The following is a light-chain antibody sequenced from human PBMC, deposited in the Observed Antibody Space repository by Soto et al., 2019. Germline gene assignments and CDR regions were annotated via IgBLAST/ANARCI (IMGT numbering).Light chain of an antibody. CDR1: QSVSSSY. Sequence: EIVLTQSPGTLSLSPGERATLSCRASQSVSSSYLAWYQQKPGQAPRLLIYGASSRATGIPDRFSGSGSGSDFTLPISRLEPEDFAVYYCQQYGSSLFTFGPGTKVYIK. J-gene: IGKJ3*01. V-gene: IGKV3-20*01. CDR3: QQYGSSLFT. CDR2: GAS.